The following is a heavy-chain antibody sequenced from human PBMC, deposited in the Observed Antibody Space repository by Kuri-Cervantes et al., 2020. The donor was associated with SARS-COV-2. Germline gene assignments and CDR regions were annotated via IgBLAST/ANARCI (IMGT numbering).Heavy chain of an antibody. CDR3: ARDTPDGVDH. CDR1: GGSISSSSYY. Sequence: SETLSLTCTVSGGSISSSSYYWGWIRQPPGKGLEWIGSIYYSGSTYYNPSLKSRVTITVDTSKNQFSLNLSFATAADTAVYYCARDTPDGVDHWGQGALVTVSS. J-gene: IGHJ4*02. CDR2: IYYSGST. V-gene: IGHV4-39*07. D-gene: IGHD3-10*01.